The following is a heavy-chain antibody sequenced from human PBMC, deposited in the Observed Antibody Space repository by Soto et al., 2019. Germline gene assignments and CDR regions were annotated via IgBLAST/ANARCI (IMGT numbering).Heavy chain of an antibody. CDR2: IYWDDDK. D-gene: IGHD4-17*01. CDR1: GFSFSAGGVG. J-gene: IGHJ4*02. CDR3: VLRDYVKGFGYFDY. V-gene: IGHV2-5*02. Sequence: QITLKESGPTLVKPTQTLTLTCTFSGFSFSAGGVGVGWVRQPPGKALEWLALIYWDDDKRYSPSLESRLTITKDTSKKQVVLTMTNVDPVDTATYYGVLRDYVKGFGYFDYWGQGTLVTVSS.